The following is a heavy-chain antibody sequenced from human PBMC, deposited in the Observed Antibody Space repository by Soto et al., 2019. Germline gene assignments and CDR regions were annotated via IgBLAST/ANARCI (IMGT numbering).Heavy chain of an antibody. V-gene: IGHV3-33*01. CDR1: GFTFSSYG. D-gene: IGHD3-10*01. Sequence: QVQLVESGGGVVQPGRSLRLSCAASGFTFSSYGMHWVRQAPGKGLEWVAVIWYDGSNKYYADSVKGRFTISRDNSKNTLYLQMNSLRGEDTAVYYCARDEGLGVNYYYDGMDVWGQGTTVTVSS. CDR3: ARDEGLGVNYYYDGMDV. CDR2: IWYDGSNK. J-gene: IGHJ6*02.